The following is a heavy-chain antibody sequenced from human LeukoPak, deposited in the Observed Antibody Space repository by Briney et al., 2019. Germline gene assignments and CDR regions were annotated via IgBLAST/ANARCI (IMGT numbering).Heavy chain of an antibody. Sequence: GGSLRLSCAASGFTFSSYAMSWVRQAPGKGLEWVSAISGSGGSTYYADSVKGRFTISRDNSKNTLYLQMNSLRAEDTAVYYCAKDPSPNRPEWEQIDYWGQGTLVTVSS. V-gene: IGHV3-23*01. CDR2: ISGSGGST. CDR3: AKDPSPNRPEWEQIDY. D-gene: IGHD1-26*01. J-gene: IGHJ4*02. CDR1: GFTFSSYA.